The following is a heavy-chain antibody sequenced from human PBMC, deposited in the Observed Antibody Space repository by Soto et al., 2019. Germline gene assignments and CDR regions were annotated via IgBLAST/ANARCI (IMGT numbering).Heavy chain of an antibody. J-gene: IGHJ6*02. CDR1: GYTFTGYY. CDR3: ARVGGGYDYYYYGMDV. V-gene: IGHV1-2*04. Sequence: ASVEVSCKASGYTFTGYYMHWVRQAPGQGLEWMGWINPNSGGTNYAQKFQGWVTMTRDTSISTAYMELSRLRSDDTAVYYCARVGGGYDYYYYGMDVWGQGTTVTVSS. CDR2: INPNSGGT. D-gene: IGHD5-12*01.